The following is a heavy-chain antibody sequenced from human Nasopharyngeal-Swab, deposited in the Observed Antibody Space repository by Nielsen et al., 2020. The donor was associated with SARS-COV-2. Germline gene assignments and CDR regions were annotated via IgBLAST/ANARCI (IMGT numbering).Heavy chain of an antibody. J-gene: IGHJ6*02. CDR1: GGSISSYY. V-gene: IGHV4-59*01. D-gene: IGHD6-13*01. Sequence: SETLSLTCTVSGGSISSYYWSWIRQPPGKGLEWIGYIYYSGGTNYNPSLKSRVTISVDTSKNQFSLKLSSVTAADTAVYYCARAYSSSWYPGYYYYGMDVWGQGTTVTVSS. CDR3: ARAYSSSWYPGYYYYGMDV. CDR2: IYYSGGT.